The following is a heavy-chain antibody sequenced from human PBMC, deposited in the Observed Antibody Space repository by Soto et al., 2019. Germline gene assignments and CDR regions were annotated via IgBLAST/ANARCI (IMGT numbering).Heavy chain of an antibody. CDR3: TTDLPDNWFDP. CDR1: GFIFTNAW. Sequence: EVQLLESGGGLVQPGGSLRLSCAASGFIFTNAWLNWVRQAPGKGLEWVGRIKSLSVGGTTDYAASVRGRFTISRDDAKNTVFLQMSSLKIEDTAVYFCTTDLPDNWFDPWGQGTLVTVSS. J-gene: IGHJ5*02. CDR2: IKSLSVGGTT. V-gene: IGHV3-15*01.